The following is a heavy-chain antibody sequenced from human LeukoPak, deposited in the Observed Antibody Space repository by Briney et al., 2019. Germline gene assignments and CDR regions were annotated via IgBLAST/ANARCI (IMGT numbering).Heavy chain of an antibody. CDR1: GYTFTSYY. D-gene: IGHD3-22*01. V-gene: IGHV1-46*01. CDR3: ARLPDYYDSSGNFDY. J-gene: IGHJ4*02. CDR2: INPSGGST. Sequence: ASVKVSCKASGYTFTSYYMHWVRQAPGRGLEWMGIINPSGGSTSYAQKFQGRVTMTRDTSTSTVYMELSSLRSEDTAVYYCARLPDYYDSSGNFDYWGQGTLVTVSS.